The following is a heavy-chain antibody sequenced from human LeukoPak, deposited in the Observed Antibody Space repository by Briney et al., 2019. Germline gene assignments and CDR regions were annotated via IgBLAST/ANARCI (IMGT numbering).Heavy chain of an antibody. J-gene: IGHJ3*01. CDR2: IYYSGST. CDR1: GGSISNYY. V-gene: IGHV4-59*08. Sequence: SETLSLTCTVSGGSISNYYWSWIRQPPGKGLEWIGYIYYSGSTNYNPSLKSRVTISIDTSKNQFSLKLKSVTAADTAVYYCARRIGNRGQRTKVTVSS. D-gene: IGHD4-23*01. CDR3: ARRIGN.